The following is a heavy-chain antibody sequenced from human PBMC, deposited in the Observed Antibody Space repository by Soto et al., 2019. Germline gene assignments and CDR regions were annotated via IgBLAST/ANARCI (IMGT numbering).Heavy chain of an antibody. Sequence: EVQLVESGGGLVQPGGSLRLSCAASGFTFSSYDMHWVRQPTGKALQWVSAIGRAGDTYYPGSVKGRFTISRENAKNSLYLEMNSLRAGDTAVYYCARDRSVAGTGEFDYWGQGTQVTVSA. D-gene: IGHD6-19*01. V-gene: IGHV3-13*01. CDR3: ARDRSVAGTGEFDY. CDR1: GFTFSSYD. CDR2: IGRAGDT. J-gene: IGHJ4*02.